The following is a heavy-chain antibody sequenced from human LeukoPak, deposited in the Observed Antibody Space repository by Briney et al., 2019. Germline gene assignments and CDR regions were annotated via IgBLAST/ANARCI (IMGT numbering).Heavy chain of an antibody. D-gene: IGHD5-12*01. Sequence: GGSLRLSCAASGFTFSSYGMHWVRQAPGKGLEWVSGINSDGSSTSYADSVKGRFTISRDNAKNTLYLQMNSLRAEDTAVYYCARGPSGYHNTGGQGTLVTVSS. CDR3: ARGPSGYHNT. CDR2: INSDGSST. CDR1: GFTFSSYG. J-gene: IGHJ4*02. V-gene: IGHV3-74*01.